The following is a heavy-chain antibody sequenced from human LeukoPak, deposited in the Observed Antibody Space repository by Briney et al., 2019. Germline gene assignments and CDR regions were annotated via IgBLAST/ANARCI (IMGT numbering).Heavy chain of an antibody. CDR3: ARSSGWYHDAFDI. Sequence: GASVKVSCKASGYTFTGYYMHWVRQAPGQGLEWMGWINPNSGGTNYAQKFQGRVTMTRDTSISTAYMELSRLRSDDTAVYYCARSSGWYHDAFDIWGQGTMVTVSS. CDR1: GYTFTGYY. CDR2: INPNSGGT. V-gene: IGHV1-2*02. D-gene: IGHD6-19*01. J-gene: IGHJ3*02.